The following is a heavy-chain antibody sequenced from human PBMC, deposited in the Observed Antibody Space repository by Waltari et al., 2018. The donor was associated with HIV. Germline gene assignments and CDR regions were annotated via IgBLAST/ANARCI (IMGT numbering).Heavy chain of an antibody. Sequence: EVQLLESGGGLVQPGGSLSLSCAASGFTFSSSAMRWVRQVPGKGLEWVSAISGSGGSTHYADSVKGRFTISRDNSKSTLYLQMNSLRAEDTAVYYCAGFLEWSTPLDYFDYWGQGTLVTVSS. J-gene: IGHJ4*02. CDR1: GFTFSSSA. V-gene: IGHV3-23*01. CDR3: AGFLEWSTPLDYFDY. D-gene: IGHD3-3*01. CDR2: ISGSGGST.